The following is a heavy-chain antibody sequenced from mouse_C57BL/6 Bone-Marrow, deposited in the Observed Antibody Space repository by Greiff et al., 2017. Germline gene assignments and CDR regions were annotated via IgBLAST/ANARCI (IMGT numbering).Heavy chain of an antibody. CDR3: AHEGYYVY. Sequence: VQLQQPGAELVKPGASVKLSCKASGYTFTSYWMHWVKQRPGQGLEWIGMIHPNGGSTNYNEKFKSKATLTVDKSSSTDYMQLSSLTSEDSAVYYCAHEGYYVYWGQGTLVTVSA. CDR1: GYTFTSYW. V-gene: IGHV1-64*01. CDR2: IHPNGGST. D-gene: IGHD2-3*01. J-gene: IGHJ3*01.